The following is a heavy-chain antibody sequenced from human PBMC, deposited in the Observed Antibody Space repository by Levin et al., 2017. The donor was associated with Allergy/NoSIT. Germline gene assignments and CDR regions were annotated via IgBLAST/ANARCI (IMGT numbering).Heavy chain of an antibody. V-gene: IGHV3-30*18. J-gene: IGHJ4*02. CDR1: GFTFSSYG. CDR2: ISYDGRNK. D-gene: IGHD3-22*01. Sequence: PGESLKISCAVSGFTFSSYGMHWVRQAPGKGLEWVAVISYDGRNKYYADSVKGRFTISRDNSKNTLYLQMNSLRAEDTAVYSCAKCFDPKYYYDTSGYDSFDYWGLGTLVTVSS. CDR3: AKCFDPKYYYDTSGYDSFDY.